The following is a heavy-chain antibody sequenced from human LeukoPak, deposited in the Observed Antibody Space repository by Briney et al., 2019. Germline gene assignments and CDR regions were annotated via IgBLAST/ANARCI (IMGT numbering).Heavy chain of an antibody. Sequence: GGSLRLSCAASGFTASDNYMSWVRQAPGKGLEWVSVITTAGYTYYADSVKGRFTLSRDNSKNTLSLQMNSLRVDDTAVYYCAGEGAGSQHCCQGTLVIGS. CDR1: GFTASDNY. CDR3: AGEGAGSQH. J-gene: IGHJ1*01. V-gene: IGHV3-53*01. CDR2: ITTAGYT. D-gene: IGHD3-10*01.